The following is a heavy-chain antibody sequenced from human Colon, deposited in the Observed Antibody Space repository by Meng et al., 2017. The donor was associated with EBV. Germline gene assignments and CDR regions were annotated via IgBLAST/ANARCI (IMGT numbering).Heavy chain of an antibody. V-gene: IGHV4-30-4*01. CDR1: GGCSSSGDYY. D-gene: IGHD5-18*01. CDR2: IYYSGST. CDR3: ARVGWRQWSFDL. J-gene: IGHJ2*01. Sequence: QVQVQGSGLGRVKHSQTLSFTCSVSGGCSSSGDYYWSWIRQPPGQGLELIGHIYYSGSTSYNPSLKSRVTISVDTSNNQFSLKLSSVTAADTAVYYCARVGWRQWSFDLWGRGTLVTVSS.